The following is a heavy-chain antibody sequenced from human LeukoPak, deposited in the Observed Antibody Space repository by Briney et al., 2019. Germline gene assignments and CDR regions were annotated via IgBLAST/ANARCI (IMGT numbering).Heavy chain of an antibody. CDR2: TSGYNGNT. D-gene: IGHD5-12*01. CDR1: GYTFTSYG. J-gene: IGHJ4*02. CDR3: ARRVATTDHFDF. V-gene: IGHV1-18*01. Sequence: ASVKVSCKASGYTFTSYGISWVRQAPGQGLEWMGWTSGYNGNTNYAQEVQGRVTMTTDTSTTTAYMELRSLRSDDTAVYYCARRVATTDHFDFWGQGTLVTVSS.